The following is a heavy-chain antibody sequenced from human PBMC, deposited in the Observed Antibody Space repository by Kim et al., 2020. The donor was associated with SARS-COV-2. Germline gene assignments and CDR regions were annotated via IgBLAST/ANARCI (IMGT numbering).Heavy chain of an antibody. J-gene: IGHJ4*02. CDR2: ST. CDR3: ARESVGGMDY. Sequence: STYYNPSIKSRVTISVDTSKNQFALKLSSVTAADTAVYYCARESVGGMDYWGQGTLVTVSS. D-gene: IGHD2-15*01. V-gene: IGHV4-39*06.